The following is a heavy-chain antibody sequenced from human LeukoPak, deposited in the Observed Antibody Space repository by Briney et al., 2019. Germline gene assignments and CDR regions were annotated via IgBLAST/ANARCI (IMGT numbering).Heavy chain of an antibody. D-gene: IGHD4-17*01. Sequence: GRSLRLSCAASGFTFDDYAMHWVRQAPGKGLEWVSGISWNSGSIGYADSVKGRFTISRDNAKNSLYLQMNSLRAEDTALYYCAKDTYGDYTYASFDYWGQGTLVTVSS. CDR3: AKDTYGDYTYASFDY. CDR1: GFTFDDYA. V-gene: IGHV3-9*01. CDR2: ISWNSGSI. J-gene: IGHJ4*02.